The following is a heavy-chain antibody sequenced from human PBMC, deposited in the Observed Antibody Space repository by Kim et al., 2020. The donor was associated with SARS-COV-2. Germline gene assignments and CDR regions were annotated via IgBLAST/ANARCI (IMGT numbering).Heavy chain of an antibody. CDR3: TTDESSRNFKGY. D-gene: IGHD3-22*01. Sequence: TDSAAPVKGRFTISRDDSKNILYMQMNSLKSEDTAVYYCTTDESSRNFKGYWGQGTLVTVSS. J-gene: IGHJ4*02. CDR2: T. V-gene: IGHV3-15*01.